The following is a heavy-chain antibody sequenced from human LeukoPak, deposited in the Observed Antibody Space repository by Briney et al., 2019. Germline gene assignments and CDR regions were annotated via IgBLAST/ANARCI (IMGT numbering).Heavy chain of an antibody. V-gene: IGHV3-11*01. CDR1: GFTFSSYA. D-gene: IGHD3-22*01. Sequence: GGSLRLSCAASGFTFSSYAMSWIRQAPGKGLEWVSYISSSGSTIYYADSVKGRFTISRDNAKNSLYLQMNSLRAEDTAVYYCARGSDYYDSSGYGYWGQGTLVTVSS. CDR3: ARGSDYYDSSGYGY. J-gene: IGHJ4*02. CDR2: ISSSGSTI.